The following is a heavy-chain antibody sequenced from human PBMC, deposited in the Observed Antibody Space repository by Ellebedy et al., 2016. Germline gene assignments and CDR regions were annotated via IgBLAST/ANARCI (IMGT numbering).Heavy chain of an antibody. CDR1: GFTFSDYY. CDR2: ISSSGSTI. J-gene: IGHJ4*02. CDR3: ARDQWQLHFDYYFDY. Sequence: GESLKISCAASGFTFSDYYMSWIRQAPGKGLEWVSYISSSGSTIYYADSVKGRFTISRDNSKNTLFLQMNSLRAEDTAVYYCARDQWQLHFDYYFDYWGQGNLVTVSS. D-gene: IGHD3-9*01. V-gene: IGHV3-11*04.